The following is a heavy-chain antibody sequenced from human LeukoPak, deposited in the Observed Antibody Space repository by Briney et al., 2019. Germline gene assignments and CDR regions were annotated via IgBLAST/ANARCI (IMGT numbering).Heavy chain of an antibody. J-gene: IGHJ4*02. CDR2: IKLDGSEK. D-gene: IGHD3-9*01. Sequence: GGSLRLSCAASGFTFSSYWMSWVRQAPGKGLEWVANIKLDGSEKYYVDSVKGRFTISRDNAKKSLYLQMNGLRAEDTAVYYCAKDRVLRYFDWLFDLDYWGQGTLVTVSS. CDR1: GFTFSSYW. V-gene: IGHV3-7*01. CDR3: AKDRVLRYFDWLFDLDY.